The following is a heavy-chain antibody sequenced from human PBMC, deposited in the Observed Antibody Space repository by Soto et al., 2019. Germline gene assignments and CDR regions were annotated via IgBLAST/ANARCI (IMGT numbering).Heavy chain of an antibody. CDR1: GYSFTTYD. CDR3: ARTSSGTREGFDP. J-gene: IGHJ5*02. V-gene: IGHV1-8*01. CDR2: INPNNGNT. D-gene: IGHD1-7*01. Sequence: ASVKVSCKASGYSFTTYDINWVRQATGQGLEWMGWINPNNGNTGYAQKFQGRVTLTRTTSISTAYMELSSLRSDDTAVYYCARTSSGTREGFDPWGHVTLVTVSS.